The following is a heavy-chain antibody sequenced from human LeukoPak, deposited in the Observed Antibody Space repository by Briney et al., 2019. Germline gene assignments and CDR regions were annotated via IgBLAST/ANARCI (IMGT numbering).Heavy chain of an antibody. CDR1: GYTFTSYY. Sequence: GTSVKVSCKASGYTFTSYYMHWVRQAPGQGLEWMGIINPSGGSTSYAQKFQGRVTMTRDTSTSTVYMELSSLRSEDTAVYYCARVRFGKFGTVYWGQGTLVTVSS. CDR3: ARVRFGKFGTVY. CDR2: INPSGGST. V-gene: IGHV1-46*01. D-gene: IGHD3-10*01. J-gene: IGHJ4*02.